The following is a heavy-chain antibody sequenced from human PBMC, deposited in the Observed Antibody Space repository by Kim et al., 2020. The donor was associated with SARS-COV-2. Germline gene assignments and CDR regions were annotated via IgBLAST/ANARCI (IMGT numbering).Heavy chain of an antibody. D-gene: IGHD5-12*01. Sequence: ASVKVSCKASGYTFTTYNIHWVRQAPGQGLEWMGWINSGKGNTKYSQKFQGRVSISRDISASTAYMELSSLGSEDTAIYYCVTGGGPAWGQETLVTVSS. V-gene: IGHV1-3*04. J-gene: IGHJ4*02. CDR1: GYTFTTYN. CDR2: INSGKGNT. CDR3: VTGGGPA.